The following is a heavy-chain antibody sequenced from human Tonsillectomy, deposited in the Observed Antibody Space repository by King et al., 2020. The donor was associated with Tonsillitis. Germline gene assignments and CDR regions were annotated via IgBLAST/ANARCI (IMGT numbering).Heavy chain of an antibody. CDR3: ARLGRVYDSSGYYFAWFDP. D-gene: IGHD3-22*01. CDR1: GGSINSANSY. CDR2: IYHSGST. J-gene: IGHJ5*02. V-gene: IGHV4-39*07. Sequence: QLQESGPGLVKPSETLSLTCTVSGGSINSANSYWGWIRQPPGKGLEWIGNIYHSGSTYYNPSLKSRVTISVDMSTNQFSLKLSSVTAADTAVYYCARLGRVYDSSGYYFAWFDPWGQGTLVTVSS.